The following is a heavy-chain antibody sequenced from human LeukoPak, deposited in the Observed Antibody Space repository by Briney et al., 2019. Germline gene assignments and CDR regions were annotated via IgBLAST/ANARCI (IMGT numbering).Heavy chain of an antibody. D-gene: IGHD5-18*01. J-gene: IGHJ4*02. CDR2: IYYNGDT. CDR1: GGTVSNSLYY. CDR3: ARVLRAASWRSYDY. V-gene: IGHV4-61*01. Sequence: SETLSLTCTVSGGTVSNSLYYWSWIRQPPGKGLEWIGYIYYNGDTNYNPSLKSRVIISIDTSSNQFSLRLNSMTAADTAVYYCARVLRAASWRSYDYWGQGSLVTVSS.